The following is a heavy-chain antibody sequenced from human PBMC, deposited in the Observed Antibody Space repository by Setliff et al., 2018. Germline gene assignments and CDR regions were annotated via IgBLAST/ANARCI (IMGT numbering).Heavy chain of an antibody. CDR2: ISGGSFDI. V-gene: IGHV3-21*05. CDR1: GFTFSRYA. D-gene: IGHD6-19*01. Sequence: PGGSLRLSCAASGFTFSRYAMNWVRQTPGKGLEWASYISGGSFDIYYAESVKGRFTISRDNWRNTLYLQMNSLRAEDTAVYYCVNHNPARWAVTGTPLDQWGQGTLVTVSS. J-gene: IGHJ4*02. CDR3: VNHNPARWAVTGTPLDQ.